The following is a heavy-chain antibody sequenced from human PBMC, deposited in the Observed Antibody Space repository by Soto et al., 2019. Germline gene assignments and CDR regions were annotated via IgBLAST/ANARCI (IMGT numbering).Heavy chain of an antibody. D-gene: IGHD4-17*01. Sequence: SETLSLTCTVSGDSISSYYWSWIRRPPGKGLEWIGYIYYSGSTNYNPSLKSRVTISVDTSKNQFSLKLTSVTAADTAVYYCARTTLTTVTTRWFDYWGQGTLVTVSS. J-gene: IGHJ4*02. CDR1: GDSISSYY. CDR3: ARTTLTTVTTRWFDY. V-gene: IGHV4-59*01. CDR2: IYYSGST.